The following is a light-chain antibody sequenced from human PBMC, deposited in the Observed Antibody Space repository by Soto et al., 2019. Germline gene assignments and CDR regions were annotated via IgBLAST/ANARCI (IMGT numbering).Light chain of an antibody. CDR2: AAS. CDR3: QQTSSFPLT. J-gene: IGKJ4*01. CDR1: QGITSW. Sequence: DIQMTQSPSSVSASVGARVTITCRASQGITSWLAWYQQKPGRAPKLLIYAASSLQSGVPSRFSGSGSGRDFTLTISSLQTEDFATYFCQQTSSFPLTFGGGTKVEIK. V-gene: IGKV1-12*01.